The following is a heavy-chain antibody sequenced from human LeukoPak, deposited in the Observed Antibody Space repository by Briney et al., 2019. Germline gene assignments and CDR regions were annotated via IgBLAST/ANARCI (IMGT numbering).Heavy chain of an antibody. J-gene: IGHJ4*02. V-gene: IGHV3-7*01. CDR3: AGRQVRGISD. CDR2: IKQDGSEK. CDR1: GFTFSSYY. D-gene: IGHD3-10*01. Sequence: GGSLRLSCAASGFTFSSYYMSWVRQAPGKGLEWVANIKQDGSEKYYVDSVMGRFTISRDNAKNSLYLQMNSLRAEDTAVYYCAGRQVRGISDWGQGTLVTVSS.